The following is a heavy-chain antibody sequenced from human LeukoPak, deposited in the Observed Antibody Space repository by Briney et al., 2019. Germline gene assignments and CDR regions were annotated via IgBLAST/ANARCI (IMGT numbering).Heavy chain of an antibody. D-gene: IGHD2-15*01. Sequence: GASVKVSCKASGYTFTSYDINWVRQATGQGLEWMGWMNPNSGNTGYAQNFQGRVTITRNISISTAYMELSSLRSEDTAVYYCARDRQSPPILCRGGSCYSPGGGNDAFDIWGQGTMVTVSS. CDR3: ARDRQSPPILCRGGSCYSPGGGNDAFDI. V-gene: IGHV1-8*03. J-gene: IGHJ3*02. CDR1: GYTFTSYD. CDR2: MNPNSGNT.